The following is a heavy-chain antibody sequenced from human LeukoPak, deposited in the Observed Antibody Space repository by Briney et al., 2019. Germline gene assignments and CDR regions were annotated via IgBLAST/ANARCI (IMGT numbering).Heavy chain of an antibody. CDR2: ITGSGGST. D-gene: IGHD3-10*01. CDR1: GFTFDNFA. CDR3: ARELFDFDY. Sequence: PGGSLRLSCAPSGFTFDNFAMTWVRQAPGKGLEWVSEITGSGGSTYYADSVKGRFTISRDNSKNTLYLQMNSLRAKDTAIYCCARELFDFDYWGQGTLVTVSS. V-gene: IGHV3-23*01. J-gene: IGHJ4*02.